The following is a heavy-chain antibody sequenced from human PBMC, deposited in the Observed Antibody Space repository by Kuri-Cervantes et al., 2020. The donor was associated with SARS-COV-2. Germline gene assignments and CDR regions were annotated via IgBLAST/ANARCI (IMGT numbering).Heavy chain of an antibody. CDR1: GGTFSSYA. V-gene: IGHV1-69*06. Sequence: SVKVSCKASGGTFSSYAISWVRQAPGQGLEWMGGIIPIFGTANYAQKFQGRVTITADKSTSTAYMELSSLRSEDTAVYYCARVPKNYDFWSGEFFDMDVWGQGTTVTVSS. J-gene: IGHJ6*02. D-gene: IGHD3-3*01. CDR2: IIPIFGTA. CDR3: ARVPKNYDFWSGEFFDMDV.